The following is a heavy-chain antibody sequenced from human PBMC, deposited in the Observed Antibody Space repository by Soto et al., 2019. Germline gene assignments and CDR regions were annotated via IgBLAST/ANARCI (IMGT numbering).Heavy chain of an antibody. CDR2: IDPSDSYT. V-gene: IGHV5-10-1*03. J-gene: IGHJ4*02. CDR3: VRHGNGTPFYFDF. D-gene: IGHD1-1*01. CDR1: GYRFINYW. Sequence: EVQLVQSGAEVKKPGESLRLSCQGSGYRFINYWISWLRQMPGKGLEWVGRIDPSDSYTVYSPSFQGHVTISMDTAINTAFLEWRSLQASDTAMYYCVRHGNGTPFYFDFWGRGTLVPVSS.